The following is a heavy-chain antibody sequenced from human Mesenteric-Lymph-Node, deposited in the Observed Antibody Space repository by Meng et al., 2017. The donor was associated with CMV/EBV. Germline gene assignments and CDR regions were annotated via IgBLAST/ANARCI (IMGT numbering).Heavy chain of an antibody. Sequence: NRDAISWVRQAPGQGLEWVGGIIPIFGTPDYAQKFQGRVTITADKSTSTVYLELSSLRFEDAAVYYCARDHGPREGTYYTMYSWFDSWGQGTLVTVSS. CDR2: IIPIFGTP. CDR1: NRDA. D-gene: IGHD3-10*01. J-gene: IGHJ5*01. CDR3: ARDHGPREGTYYTMYSWFDS. V-gene: IGHV1-69*06.